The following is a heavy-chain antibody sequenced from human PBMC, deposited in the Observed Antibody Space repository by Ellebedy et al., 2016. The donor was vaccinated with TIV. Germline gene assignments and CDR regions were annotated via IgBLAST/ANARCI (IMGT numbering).Heavy chain of an antibody. V-gene: IGHV4-59*01. J-gene: IGHJ6*02. D-gene: IGHD6-13*01. CDR3: ARHPPSAAGNGMDV. CDR1: GGSISSYY. Sequence: GSLRLSCTVSGGSISSYYWSWIRQPPGKGLEWIGYIYYSGSSNYNPSLKSRVTISVDTSKNQFSLKLSSVTAADTAVYYCARHPPSAAGNGMDVWGQGTTVTVSS. CDR2: IYYSGSS.